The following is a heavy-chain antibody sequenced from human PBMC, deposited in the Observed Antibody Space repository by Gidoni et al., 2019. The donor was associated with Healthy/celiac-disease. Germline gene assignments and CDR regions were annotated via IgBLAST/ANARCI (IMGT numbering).Heavy chain of an antibody. J-gene: IGHJ4*02. D-gene: IGHD3-10*01. CDR3: ATSRGFAYGFNFDH. V-gene: IGHV5-51*03. CDR1: GYTFDTKW. Sequence: EVRLVQSGAEVKKPDESLKLSCQGSGYTFDTKWIAWVRQMPGEGLEWMGIVYPRDSDTRYGPSFQGQVTISADKSISTAYLHWSSLKASDSAMYYCATSRGFAYGFNFDHWGQGTLVTVNS. CDR2: VYPRDSDT.